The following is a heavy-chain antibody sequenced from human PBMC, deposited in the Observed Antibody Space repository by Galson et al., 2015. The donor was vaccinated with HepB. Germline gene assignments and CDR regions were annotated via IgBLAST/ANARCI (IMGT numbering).Heavy chain of an antibody. V-gene: IGHV3-23*01. Sequence: SLRLSCAASGFTSSGYAMSWVRQAPGKGPEWVASIRGNGAATYYADSLKGRFSISRDNSKSTLYLQMSTLRAEDTAEYYCARDPPRGVITGGRAFDVWGQGTMVTVSS. CDR1: GFTSSGYA. D-gene: IGHD3-16*02. CDR3: ARDPPRGVITGGRAFDV. CDR2: IRGNGAAT. J-gene: IGHJ3*01.